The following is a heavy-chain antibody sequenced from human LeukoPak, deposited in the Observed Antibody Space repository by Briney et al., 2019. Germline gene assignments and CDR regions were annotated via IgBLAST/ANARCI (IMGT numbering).Heavy chain of an antibody. CDR3: ASGDSSGWGAFEL. CDR1: GFSFSSYW. J-gene: IGHJ4*02. V-gene: IGHV3-7*01. D-gene: IGHD6-19*01. Sequence: GGSLRLSCAASGFSFSSYWMSWVRQAPGKGLEWVANIKEDGSAKYYVDSVKGRLTISRDNAKNSLYLQMNSLRAEDTAVYYCASGDSSGWGAFELWGQGTLVTVSS. CDR2: IKEDGSAK.